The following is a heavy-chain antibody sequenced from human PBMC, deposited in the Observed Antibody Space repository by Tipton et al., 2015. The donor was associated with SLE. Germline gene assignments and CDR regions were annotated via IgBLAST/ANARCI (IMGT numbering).Heavy chain of an antibody. CDR1: GGSISSYY. V-gene: IGHV4-59*01. CDR3: ARASPMVRGVIPSLDV. J-gene: IGHJ6*04. Sequence: TLSLTCAVYGGSISSYYWSWIRQPPGKGLEWIGYIYYSGSTNYNPSLKSRVTISVDTSKNQFSLKLSSVTAADTAVYYCARASPMVRGVIPSLDVWGKGTTVTVSS. D-gene: IGHD3-10*01. CDR2: IYYSGST.